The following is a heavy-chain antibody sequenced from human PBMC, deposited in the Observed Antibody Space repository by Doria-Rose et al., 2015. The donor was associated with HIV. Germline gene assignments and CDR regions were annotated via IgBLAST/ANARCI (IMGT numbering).Heavy chain of an antibody. J-gene: IGHJ4*02. CDR3: ARIKSSRWYHKYYFGF. CDR1: GVSLSSPGMG. V-gene: IGHV2-26*01. CDR2: ILSDDDG. D-gene: IGHD6-13*01. Sequence: QVQLVQSGPVLVKPTETLTLTCTVSGVSLSSPGMGVSWIRQPPGKALEWLAYILSDDDGSYNTSLKSRLTISRGTSKCQVVLTMTDMDPVDTATYYCARIKSSRWYHKYYFGFWGQGTLVIVSA.